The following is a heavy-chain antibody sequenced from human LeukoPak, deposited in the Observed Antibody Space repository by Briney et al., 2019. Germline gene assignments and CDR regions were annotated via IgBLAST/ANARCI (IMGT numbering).Heavy chain of an antibody. CDR1: GFIFEDYA. CDR3: ARDFPSDAFDI. CDR2: ISRDTTDV. Sequence: GGSLRLSCTASGFIFEDYAMHWVRQVPGKGLEWVSHISRDTTDVAYAESVKGRFTISRDNAKNSLYLQMNSLRAEDTAVYYCARDFPSDAFDIWGQGTMVTVSS. J-gene: IGHJ3*02. V-gene: IGHV3-9*01.